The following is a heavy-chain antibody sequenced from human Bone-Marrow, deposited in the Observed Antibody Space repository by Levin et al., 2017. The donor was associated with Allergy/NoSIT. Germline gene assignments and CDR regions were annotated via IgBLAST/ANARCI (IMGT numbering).Heavy chain of an antibody. CDR2: IYWDDDK. CDR1: GFSLSTSGVG. J-gene: IGHJ4*02. V-gene: IGHV2-5*02. CDR3: AHRAYYDFWSGPTSFDY. D-gene: IGHD3-3*01. Sequence: SGPTLVKPTQTLTLTCTFSGFSLSTSGVGVGWIRQPPGKALEWLALIYWDDDKRYSPSLKSRLTITKDTSKNQVVLTMTNMDPVDTATYYCAHRAYYDFWSGPTSFDYWGQGTLVTVSS.